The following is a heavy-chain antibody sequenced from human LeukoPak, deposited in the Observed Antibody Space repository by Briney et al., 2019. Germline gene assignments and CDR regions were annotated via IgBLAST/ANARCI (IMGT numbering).Heavy chain of an antibody. Sequence: GGSLRLSCAAAGFTVSSNYMSWVRQAPGKGLEWVSVIYSGGSTDYADSVKGRFTISRDNSKNTLYLQMNSLRVEDTAVYYCARSYRYDILTGYSEEDAFDIWGQGTMVTVSS. D-gene: IGHD3-9*01. J-gene: IGHJ3*02. CDR2: IYSGGST. CDR1: GFTVSSNY. CDR3: ARSYRYDILTGYSEEDAFDI. V-gene: IGHV3-53*01.